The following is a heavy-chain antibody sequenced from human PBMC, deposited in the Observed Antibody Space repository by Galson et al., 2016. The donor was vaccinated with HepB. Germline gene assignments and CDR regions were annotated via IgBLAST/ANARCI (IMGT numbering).Heavy chain of an antibody. CDR1: GGSISSYY. J-gene: IGHJ6*02. CDR2: THYSGVT. D-gene: IGHD3-10*01. CDR3: VGEVGFFGEIV. Sequence: LSLTCTVSGGSISSYYWNWIRQPPEKELEWIGNTHYSGVTEYNPSLKSRATMSVDASRNQVSLKMTSVTAADAAVYYCVGEVGFFGEIVWGQGTTVTVSS. V-gene: IGHV4-59*01.